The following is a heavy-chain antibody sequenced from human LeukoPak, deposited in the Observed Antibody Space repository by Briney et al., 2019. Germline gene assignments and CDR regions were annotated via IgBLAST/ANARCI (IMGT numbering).Heavy chain of an antibody. CDR1: GFTFSSYD. J-gene: IGHJ5*02. Sequence: GGPLRLSCAASGFTFSSYDMHWVRQATGKGLEWVSAIGTAGDTYYPGSVKGRFTISRENAKNSLYLQMNSLSAGDTAVYYCARGPPSSMVRGVISAWGQGTLVTVSS. D-gene: IGHD3-10*01. CDR3: ARGPPSSMVRGVISA. V-gene: IGHV3-13*01. CDR2: IGTAGDT.